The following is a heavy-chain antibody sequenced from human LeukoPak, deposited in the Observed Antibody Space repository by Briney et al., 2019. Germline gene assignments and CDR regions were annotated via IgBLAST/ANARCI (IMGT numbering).Heavy chain of an antibody. CDR3: AKGLGVDNWFDP. Sequence: PGGSLRLSCAASRFTFSSYSMNWVRQAPGKGLEWVSSISPGSSYIYYADSVKGRFTISRDNSKNTLYLQMNSLRDEDTAVYYCAKGLGVDNWFDPWGQGTLVTVSS. CDR1: RFTFSSYS. CDR2: ISPGSSYI. V-gene: IGHV3-21*04. J-gene: IGHJ5*02.